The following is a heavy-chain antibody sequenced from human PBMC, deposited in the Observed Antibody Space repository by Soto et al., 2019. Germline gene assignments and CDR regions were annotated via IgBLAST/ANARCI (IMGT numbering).Heavy chain of an antibody. Sequence: EVQLLESGGGLVQPGGSLRLSCAASGFTFSNYVMSWVRQAPGKGLEWVSGISGSGRKTYYADSVKGRFTISRDNSKNTFYLQMSSLTAEDTAVYLCASRNYYETGAYYYYYFDYWGLGTLVTVSS. CDR1: GFTFSNYV. D-gene: IGHD3-22*01. V-gene: IGHV3-23*01. CDR3: ASRNYYETGAYYYYYFDY. CDR2: ISGSGRKT. J-gene: IGHJ4*02.